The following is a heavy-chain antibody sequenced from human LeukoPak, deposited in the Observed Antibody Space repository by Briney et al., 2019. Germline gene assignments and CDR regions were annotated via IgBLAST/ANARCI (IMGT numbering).Heavy chain of an antibody. D-gene: IGHD6-6*01. CDR3: ATFLAVIAARDSLYFQH. CDR1: GFTFSKYA. J-gene: IGHJ1*01. CDR2: VSGSGGVT. V-gene: IGHV3-23*01. Sequence: GGSLRLSCGASGFTFSKYAMSWVRQASGKGLEWVSGVSGSGGVTYYADSVKGRFTISRDNSKNTLHLQMNSLRAEDTAVYYCATFLAVIAARDSLYFQHWGQGTLVSVSS.